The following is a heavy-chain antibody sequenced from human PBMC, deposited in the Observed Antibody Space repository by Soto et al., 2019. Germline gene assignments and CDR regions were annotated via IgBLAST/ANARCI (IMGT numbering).Heavy chain of an antibody. CDR1: GYTFTIYA. CDR2: INAGNGNT. J-gene: IGHJ4*02. CDR3: VRDRVSGSSSTFYAY. D-gene: IGHD1-26*01. V-gene: IGHV1-3*01. Sequence: ASVNVSCKASGYTFTIYAMHWVRQAPGQRLEWMGWINAGNGNTKYSQKFQGRVTITRDTSASTAYMELSSLRSEDTAVYYCVRDRVSGSSSTFYAYWGQGTLVTVSS.